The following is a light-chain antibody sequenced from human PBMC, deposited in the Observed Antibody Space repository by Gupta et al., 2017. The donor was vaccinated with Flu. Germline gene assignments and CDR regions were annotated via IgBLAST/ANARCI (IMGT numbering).Light chain of an antibody. CDR3: HQYGGSLGT. V-gene: IGKV3D-20*01. CDR1: QSVNSDY. Sequence: PGERVNLSCGASQSVNSDYLAWYQQKHGLAPRLLIYDASIRARGIPDRFSGSGSGTHFTLTISRLEPEDFAVYFCHQYGGSLGTFGQGTKLEIK. J-gene: IGKJ2*01. CDR2: DAS.